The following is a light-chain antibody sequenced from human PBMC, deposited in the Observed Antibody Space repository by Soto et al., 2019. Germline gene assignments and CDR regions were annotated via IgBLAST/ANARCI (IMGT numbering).Light chain of an antibody. CDR2: DAS. CDR3: KKYKSYHWT. CDR1: ESLIGW. Sequence: DIQLPPSPSTLSASVVYTVPISCRASESLIGWLAWYQQRPGSAPKLLIYDASSLEGGVPSRFTGDGSGKEFSITIASIQNDDFGNYYCKKYKSYHWTFGKGTKVDIK. J-gene: IGKJ1*01. V-gene: IGKV1-5*01.